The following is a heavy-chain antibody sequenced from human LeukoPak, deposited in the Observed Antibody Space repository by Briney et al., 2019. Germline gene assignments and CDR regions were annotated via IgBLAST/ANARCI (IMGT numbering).Heavy chain of an antibody. CDR1: GFTFSSYE. Sequence: PGGSLRLSCAASGFTFSSYEMNWVRQAPGKGLEWVSYISRSGSTIYYADSVKGRFTISRDNAKNSLYLQMNSLRAEDTAVYYCARETPYDNLTGYYNYYYYFGMDVWGKGTTVTVSS. CDR3: ARETPYDNLTGYYNYYYYFGMDV. CDR2: ISRSGSTI. V-gene: IGHV3-48*03. D-gene: IGHD3-9*01. J-gene: IGHJ6*04.